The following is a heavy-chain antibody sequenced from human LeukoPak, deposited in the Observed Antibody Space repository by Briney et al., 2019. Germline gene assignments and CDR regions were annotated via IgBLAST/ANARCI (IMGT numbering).Heavy chain of an antibody. D-gene: IGHD6-19*01. CDR2: IRYDGSNK. J-gene: IGHJ4*02. V-gene: IGHV3-30*02. Sequence: PGGSLRLSCAASGFTFSSYGMHWVRQAPGKGLEWVAFIRYDGSNKYYADSAEGRFTISRDNSKNTLYLQMNSLRAEDTAVYYCAKDSGYSSGWPFDYWGQGTLVTVSS. CDR3: AKDSGYSSGWPFDY. CDR1: GFTFSSYG.